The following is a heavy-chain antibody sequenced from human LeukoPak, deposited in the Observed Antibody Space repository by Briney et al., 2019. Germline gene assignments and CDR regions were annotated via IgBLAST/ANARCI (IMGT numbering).Heavy chain of an antibody. J-gene: IGHJ3*02. V-gene: IGHV1-46*01. CDR2: INPSGGST. CDR3: ARERIGSHLGNDAFDI. Sequence: GASVKVSCKASGYTFTSNYMHWVRQAPGQGLEWMGIINPSGGSTSYAQKFQGRVTMTRDMSTSTVYMELSSLRSEDTAVYYCARERIGSHLGNDAFDIWGQGTMVTVSS. CDR1: GYTFTSNY. D-gene: IGHD1-26*01.